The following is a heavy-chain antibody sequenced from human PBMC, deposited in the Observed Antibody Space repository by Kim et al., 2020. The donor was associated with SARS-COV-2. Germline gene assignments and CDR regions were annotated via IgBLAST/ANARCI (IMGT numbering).Heavy chain of an antibody. V-gene: IGHV3-73*01. CDR2: IRSKANSYGT. CDR1: GFTFSGSA. D-gene: IGHD3-16*01. CDR3: TTFGREDPCSSDY. Sequence: GGSLRLSCAASGFTFSGSAMHWVRQASGKGPEWVGRIRSKANSYGTVYAASVRGRFAIYRDDSKSTTYLQMDSLKTEDSAVYFCTTFGREDPCSSDYWGQGTLVTVSS. J-gene: IGHJ4*03.